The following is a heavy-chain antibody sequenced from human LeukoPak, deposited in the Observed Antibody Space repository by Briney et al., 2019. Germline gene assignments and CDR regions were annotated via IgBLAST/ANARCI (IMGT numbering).Heavy chain of an antibody. D-gene: IGHD3-22*01. CDR3: ARSKSYDSSVYYFDY. CDR1: GFTFSFYG. Sequence: GGSLRLSCAASGFTFSFYGMHWVRQAPGKGLEWVAFIRWDGSIKYYADSVKGRFSISRDTSKNTLYLQMNSLRAEDTAVYYCARSKSYDSSVYYFDYWGQGTLVTVSS. CDR2: IRWDGSIK. J-gene: IGHJ4*02. V-gene: IGHV3-30*02.